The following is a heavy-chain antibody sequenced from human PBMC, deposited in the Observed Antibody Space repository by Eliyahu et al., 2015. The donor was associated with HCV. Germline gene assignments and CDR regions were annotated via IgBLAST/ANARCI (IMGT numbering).Heavy chain of an antibody. Sequence: VQLVESGGVLVQPGESLRLTCXAXGFXXXKXYXSWVRQAPGKGLEWVSIRYSSGQTYXADSLQDRFTISRDSSKNTLFLQLNNLRAEDTALYYCARNSYDIRYGYYFDLWGRGTLVTVSS. CDR3: ARNSYDIRYGYYFDL. V-gene: IGHV3-66*01. J-gene: IGHJ2*01. CDR1: GFXXXKXY. D-gene: IGHD2-15*01. CDR2: RYSSGQT.